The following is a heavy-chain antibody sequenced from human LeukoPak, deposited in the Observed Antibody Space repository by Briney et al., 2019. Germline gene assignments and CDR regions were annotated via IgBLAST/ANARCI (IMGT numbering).Heavy chain of an antibody. Sequence: GGSLRLSCAASGFTFSTYSMNWVRQAPEKGLEWVSYISSSGSTIYYADSVKGRLTISRDNAKNSLYLQMNSLRAEDTAVYYCAELGITMIGGVWGKGTTVTISS. V-gene: IGHV3-48*04. D-gene: IGHD3-10*02. J-gene: IGHJ6*04. CDR2: ISSSGSTI. CDR1: GFTFSTYS. CDR3: AELGITMIGGV.